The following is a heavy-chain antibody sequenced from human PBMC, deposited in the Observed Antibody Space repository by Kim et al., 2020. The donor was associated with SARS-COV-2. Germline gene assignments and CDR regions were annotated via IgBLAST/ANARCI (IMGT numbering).Heavy chain of an antibody. Sequence: GGSLRLSCAASGFTFRGYNMAWVRQSPGRGLEWISSINTGSTHIYYADSVEGRFTISRDNAQNSLYLQMNGLRAEDTAVYYCATSSYDILTGYFYGMDVWGQGTTVTVSS. CDR2: INTGSTHI. CDR3: ATSSYDILTGYFYGMDV. D-gene: IGHD3-9*01. J-gene: IGHJ6*02. CDR1: GFTFRGYN. V-gene: IGHV3-21*01.